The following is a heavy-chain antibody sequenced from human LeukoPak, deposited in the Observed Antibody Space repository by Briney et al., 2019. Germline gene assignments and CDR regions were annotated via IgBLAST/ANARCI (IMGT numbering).Heavy chain of an antibody. Sequence: PGGSLRLSCAASGFTFGRYDMNWVRQAPGKGLEWVSHIGSSGTTIYYTNSVKGRFTISRDNAKNSLYLQMNSLRAEDTAVYYCARESAWGYSFDYWGQGTLVTVSS. D-gene: IGHD3-16*01. V-gene: IGHV3-48*03. CDR1: GFTFGRYD. J-gene: IGHJ4*02. CDR2: IGSSGTTI. CDR3: ARESAWGYSFDY.